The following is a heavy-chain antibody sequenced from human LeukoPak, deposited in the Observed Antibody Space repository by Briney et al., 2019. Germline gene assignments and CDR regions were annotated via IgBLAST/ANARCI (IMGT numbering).Heavy chain of an antibody. CDR3: AKGSGEWRLWYYIDY. CDR2: ISSDGTYT. V-gene: IGHV3-74*01. D-gene: IGHD5-18*01. J-gene: IGHJ4*02. Sequence: GGSLRLSCAASGFTFSSHLMHWVRQAPGKGLVWVSRISSDGTYTNYADSVRGRFTISRDNAKNTLYLQMNSLRAEDTAVYYCAKGSGEWRLWYYIDYWGQGTLVTVSS. CDR1: GFTFSSHL.